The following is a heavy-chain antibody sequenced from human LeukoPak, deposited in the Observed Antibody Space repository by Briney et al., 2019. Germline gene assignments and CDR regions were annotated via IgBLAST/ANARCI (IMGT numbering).Heavy chain of an antibody. CDR2: IRYDGNNK. CDR1: GFTFSSYG. CDR3: AKDVHDYINY. D-gene: IGHD3-16*01. Sequence: GGSPRLSSAASGFTFSSYGIHWVRQAPGKGLEWVAFIRYDGNNKYYADSVKGRFTISRDNSKNTLYLQMNSLRTEDTAVYYCAKDVHDYINYWGQGTLVTVSS. V-gene: IGHV3-30*02. J-gene: IGHJ4*02.